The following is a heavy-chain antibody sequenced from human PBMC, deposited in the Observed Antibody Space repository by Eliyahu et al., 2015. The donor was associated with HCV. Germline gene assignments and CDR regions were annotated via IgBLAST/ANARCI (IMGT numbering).Heavy chain of an antibody. J-gene: IGHJ2*01. D-gene: IGHD3/OR15-3a*01. Sequence: EVQLLESGGGLVQPGGSLRLSXAAXVXSXSSXAXGWVRQAPGEGLEWVSSSSGSGGSTYYADSVKGRFTISRDNSKNTLYLQMNSLRVEDTALYYCAKDPWTGSGWYFDLWGRGTLVTVSS. V-gene: IGHV3-23*01. CDR1: VXSXSSXA. CDR2: SSGSGGST. CDR3: AKDPWTGSGWYFDL.